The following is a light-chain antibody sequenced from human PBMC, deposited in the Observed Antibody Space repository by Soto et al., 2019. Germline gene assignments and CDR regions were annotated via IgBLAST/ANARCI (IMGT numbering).Light chain of an antibody. CDR1: QSVTKS. J-gene: IGKJ1*01. Sequence: EVVMTQSPATLSVSPGEGVTLSCRASQSVTKSLAWYQQKPGQAPRLLIYGASSRATGIPDRFSGSGSGTDFTLTISRLEPEDFAVYYCQQYGGSPRTFGQGTKVDIK. V-gene: IGKV3-20*01. CDR2: GAS. CDR3: QQYGGSPRT.